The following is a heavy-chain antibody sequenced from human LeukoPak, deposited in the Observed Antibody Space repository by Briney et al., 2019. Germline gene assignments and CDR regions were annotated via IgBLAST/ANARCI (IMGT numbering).Heavy chain of an antibody. CDR2: IKQDGSEK. Sequence: GGSLRLSCAASGFTFSSYWMSWVRQAPGKGLEWVANIKQDGSEKYYVDSVKGRFTISRDNAKNSLYLQMNSLRAEDTAVYYCARRAPIVVVPAAMGVDYWGQGTLVPVSS. J-gene: IGHJ4*02. D-gene: IGHD2-2*01. CDR1: GFTFSSYW. V-gene: IGHV3-7*01. CDR3: ARRAPIVVVPAAMGVDY.